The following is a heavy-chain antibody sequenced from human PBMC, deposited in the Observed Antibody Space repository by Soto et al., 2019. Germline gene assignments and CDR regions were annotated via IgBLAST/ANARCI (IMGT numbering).Heavy chain of an antibody. CDR1: GYTFINYY. CDR3: ARCRAPDAFDI. J-gene: IGHJ3*02. CDR2: ISPSGGGT. D-gene: IGHD3-10*01. Sequence: QVRLVQSGAEVKKPGASVKVSCKASGYTFINYYMHWVRQAPGQGLEWMGIISPSGGGTSYAQKFQGRVTMTRDTSTSTVYMELSRLRSEDTAVYYCARCRAPDAFDIWGQGTTVIVSS. V-gene: IGHV1-46*01.